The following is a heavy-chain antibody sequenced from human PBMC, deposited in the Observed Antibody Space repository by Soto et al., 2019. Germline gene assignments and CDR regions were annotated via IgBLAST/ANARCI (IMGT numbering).Heavy chain of an antibody. Sequence: QVQLVQSGAEVKKPGSSVKVSCKASGGTFSSYAISWVRQAPGQGLEWMGGIIPIFGTANYAQKFQGRVTITADESTSTAYMELSSLRSEDTAVYYCARVGGSYYVLGYYYYGMDVWGQGTTVTVSS. CDR2: IIPIFGTA. CDR3: ARVGGSYYVLGYYYYGMDV. V-gene: IGHV1-69*01. CDR1: GGTFSSYA. D-gene: IGHD1-26*01. J-gene: IGHJ6*02.